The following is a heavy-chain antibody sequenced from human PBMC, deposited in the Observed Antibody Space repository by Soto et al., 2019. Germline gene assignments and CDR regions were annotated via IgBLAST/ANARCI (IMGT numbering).Heavy chain of an antibody. CDR2: ISKDGSVI. J-gene: IGHJ4*02. D-gene: IGHD3-10*01. V-gene: IGHV3-30-3*01. Sequence: QVQLVESGGGVVQPGGSLRLSCAASGFSFSRFAIHWVRQAPGKGLEWVAVISKDGSVIYYADSVKGRFTISRDNSKSSLFLQVNSLTSEDTAVYHCARSRSGAVPDSLGFWGQETLVTVSS. CDR3: ARSRSGAVPDSLGF. CDR1: GFSFSRFA.